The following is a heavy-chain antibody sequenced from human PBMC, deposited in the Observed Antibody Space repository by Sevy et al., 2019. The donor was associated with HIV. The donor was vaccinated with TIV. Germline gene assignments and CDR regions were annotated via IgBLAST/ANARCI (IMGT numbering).Heavy chain of an antibody. CDR1: GGSISSYY. D-gene: IGHD2-15*01. Sequence: SETLSLTCTVSGGSISSYYWSWIRQPPGKGLEWIGYIYYSGSTNYNRSLKSRVTISVDTSKNQFSLKVSSVTAADTAVYYCARDKGIAAAGGYCSGGSCDASYYYYYGMDVWGQGTTVTVSS. CDR3: ARDKGIAAAGGYCSGGSCDASYYYYYGMDV. J-gene: IGHJ6*02. V-gene: IGHV4-59*01. CDR2: IYYSGST.